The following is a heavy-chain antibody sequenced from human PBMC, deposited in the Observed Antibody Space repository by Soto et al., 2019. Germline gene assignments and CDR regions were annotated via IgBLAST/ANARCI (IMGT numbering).Heavy chain of an antibody. CDR2: ISVDGSEK. D-gene: IGHD5-12*01. CDR1: GFRFSGFA. V-gene: IGHV3-30*04. J-gene: IGHJ4*02. Sequence: QVQLVESGGGVVQPGASLRLSCAASGFRFSGFAMHWVRQAPGKGLEWVAVISVDGSEKFYVDSVKGRFSISRDDFHSTVFLQMDSLRPEDTGVYYCARDLGGYVHLWDKSNYWGQGTLVNVSS. CDR3: ARDLGGYVHLWDKSNY.